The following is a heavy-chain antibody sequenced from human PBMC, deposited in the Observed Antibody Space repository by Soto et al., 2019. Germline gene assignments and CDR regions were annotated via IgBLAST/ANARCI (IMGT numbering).Heavy chain of an antibody. CDR1: GFTFSSYA. Sequence: QVQLVESGGGVVQPGRSLRLSCAASGFTFSSYAMHWVRQAPGKGLEWVAVISYDGSNKYYADSVKGRFTISRDNSKNTLYLQMNSRRTEDTAVYYCAREWVTSRQDPHGLDVWGQGTTVTVS. J-gene: IGHJ6*02. V-gene: IGHV3-30-3*01. D-gene: IGHD4-4*01. CDR3: AREWVTSRQDPHGLDV. CDR2: ISYDGSNK.